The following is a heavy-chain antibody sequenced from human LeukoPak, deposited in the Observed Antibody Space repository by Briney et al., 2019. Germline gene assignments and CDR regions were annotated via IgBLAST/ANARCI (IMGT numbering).Heavy chain of an antibody. Sequence: SETLSLTCTVSGGSISSYYWSWIRQPPGKGLEWIGYIYYSGSTNYNPSLKSRVTISVDTSKNQFSLKLSSVTAADTAVYYCARDRDGDYLFDYWGHGTLVTVSS. CDR2: IYYSGST. CDR3: ARDRDGDYLFDY. V-gene: IGHV4-59*01. CDR1: GGSISSYY. D-gene: IGHD4-17*01. J-gene: IGHJ4*01.